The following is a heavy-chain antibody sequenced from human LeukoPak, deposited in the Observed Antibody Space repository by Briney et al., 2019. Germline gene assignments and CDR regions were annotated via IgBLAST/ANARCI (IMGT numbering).Heavy chain of an antibody. Sequence: GGSLRLSCAASGFTVSSNYMSWVRQAPGKGLEWVSVIYSGGSTYYTDSVKGRFTISRDNSKNTLYLQMNSLRAEDTAVYYCARGRRITIFGVVIGPFVYWGQGTLVTVSS. CDR3: ARGRRITIFGVVIGPFVY. CDR2: IYSGGST. V-gene: IGHV3-66*01. D-gene: IGHD3-3*01. CDR1: GFTVSSNY. J-gene: IGHJ4*02.